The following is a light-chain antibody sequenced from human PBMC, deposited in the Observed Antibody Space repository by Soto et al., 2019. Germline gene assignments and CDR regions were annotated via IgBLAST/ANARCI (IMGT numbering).Light chain of an antibody. CDR3: QEYNNWPRT. Sequence: EIVRTQSPATLSVSPGERATLSCRASQSVNSNLAWYQQKPVQAPRLLIYGASTRATGIPARFSGSGSGTEFTLTISSLQSEDFAVYYCQEYNNWPRTFGQGTNVESK. CDR1: QSVNSN. V-gene: IGKV3-15*01. J-gene: IGKJ1*01. CDR2: GAS.